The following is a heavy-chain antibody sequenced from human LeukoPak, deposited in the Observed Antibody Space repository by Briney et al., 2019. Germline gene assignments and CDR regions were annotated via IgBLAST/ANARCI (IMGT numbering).Heavy chain of an antibody. V-gene: IGHV3-30*02. D-gene: IGHD3-9*01. Sequence: GGSLRLPCAASGFTFSSYAMHWVRQAPGKGLEWVAFIRYDGSNKYYADSVKGRFTISRDNSKNTLYLQMNSLRAEDTAVYYCAKRDFDSWGYYYYYYMDVWGKGTTVTISS. J-gene: IGHJ6*03. CDR2: IRYDGSNK. CDR3: AKRDFDSWGYYYYYYMDV. CDR1: GFTFSSYA.